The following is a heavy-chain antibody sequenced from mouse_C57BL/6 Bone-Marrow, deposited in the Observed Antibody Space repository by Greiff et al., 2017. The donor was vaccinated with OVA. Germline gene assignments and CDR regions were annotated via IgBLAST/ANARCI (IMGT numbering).Heavy chain of an antibody. J-gene: IGHJ1*03. V-gene: IGHV5-15*04. CDR2: ISNLAYSI. Sequence: EVMLVESGGGLVQPGGSLKLSCAASGFTFSDYGMAWVRQAPRKGPEWVAFISNLAYSIYYADTVTGRFTISRENAKNTRYLEMSSLRSEDTAMYYCASGGYFDVWGTGTTVTVSS. CDR3: ASGGYFDV. CDR1: GFTFSDYG.